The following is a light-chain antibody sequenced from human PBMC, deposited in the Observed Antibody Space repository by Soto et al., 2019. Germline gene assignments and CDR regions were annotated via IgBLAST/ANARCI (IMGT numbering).Light chain of an antibody. CDR1: QNIRSY. J-gene: IGKJ5*01. CDR2: DAS. V-gene: IGKV3-11*01. CDR3: QQRSNWPPLT. Sequence: EIELTQSPATLSLSPGERATLSCRASQNIRSYLAWFQQKPGQAPRLLIYDASNRASGTPARFSGSGSGTDFTLTISSLEPEDFAVYYCQQRSNWPPLTFGQGTRLEIK.